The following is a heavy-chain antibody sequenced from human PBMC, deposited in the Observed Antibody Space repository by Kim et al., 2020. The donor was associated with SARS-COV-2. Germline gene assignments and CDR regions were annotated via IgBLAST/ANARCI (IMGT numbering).Heavy chain of an antibody. Sequence: QHEGEKDSRTSVKGRFTVSRDNARNALYLQMNNLRAEDTAVYYCVRGISSWGQGTLVTVSS. J-gene: IGHJ4*02. CDR3: VRGISS. CDR2: QHEGEK. V-gene: IGHV3-7*03.